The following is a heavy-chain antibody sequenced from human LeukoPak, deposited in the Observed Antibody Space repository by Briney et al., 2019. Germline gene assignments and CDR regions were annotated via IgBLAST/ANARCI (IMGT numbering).Heavy chain of an antibody. V-gene: IGHV4-39*07. CDR3: ARVSRDGYNLEDPFNYYYYMDV. CDR2: IYYSGST. J-gene: IGHJ6*03. Sequence: PSETLSLTCTVSGGSISSSSYYWRWIRQPPGKGLEGIVSIYYSGSTYYNPSLKSRVTISVDTSKNQFSLKLSSVTAADTAVYYCARVSRDGYNLEDPFNYYYYMDVWGKGTTVTVSS. D-gene: IGHD5-24*01. CDR1: GGSISSSSYY.